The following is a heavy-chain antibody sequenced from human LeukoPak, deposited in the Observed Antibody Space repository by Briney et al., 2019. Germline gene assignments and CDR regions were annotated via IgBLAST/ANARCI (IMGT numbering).Heavy chain of an antibody. Sequence: SETLSLTCTVSGGSISSSSYYWGWIRQPPGKGLEWIGSIYYSGSTYYNPSLKGRVTISVDTSKNQFSLKLSSVTAADTAVYYCAREASSTSLTYYYYYYMDVWGKGTTVTISS. CDR2: IYYSGST. J-gene: IGHJ6*03. D-gene: IGHD2-2*01. V-gene: IGHV4-39*07. CDR3: AREASSTSLTYYYYYYMDV. CDR1: GGSISSSSYY.